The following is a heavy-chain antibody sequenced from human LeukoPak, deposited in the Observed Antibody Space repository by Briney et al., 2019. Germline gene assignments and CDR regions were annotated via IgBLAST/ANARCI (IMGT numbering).Heavy chain of an antibody. V-gene: IGHV3-74*01. D-gene: IGHD5-12*01. CDR2: INSDGTGT. CDR3: ARDLPRPEYSGYVFDY. Sequence: GGSLRLSCAASGFTFSTYWMHWVRQAPGKGLVWVTRINSDGTGTSYADSVRGRFTISRDNAKNTLYLLMNSLRAEDTAVYYCARDLPRPEYSGYVFDYWGQGTLVTV. CDR1: GFTFSTYW. J-gene: IGHJ4*02.